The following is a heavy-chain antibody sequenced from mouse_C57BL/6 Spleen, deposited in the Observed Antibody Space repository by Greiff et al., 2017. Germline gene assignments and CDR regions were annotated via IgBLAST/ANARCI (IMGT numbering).Heavy chain of an antibody. V-gene: IGHV1-42*01. CDR3: ARGDYYGSSPFYAMDY. J-gene: IGHJ4*01. CDR1: GYSFTGYY. Sequence: EVQLQQTGPELVKPGASVKISCKASGYSFTGYYMNWVKQSPEKSLEWIGEINPSTGGTTYNQKFKAKATLTVDKSSSTAYMQLKSLTSEDSAVYYCARGDYYGSSPFYAMDYWGQGTSVTVSS. CDR2: INPSTGGT. D-gene: IGHD1-1*01.